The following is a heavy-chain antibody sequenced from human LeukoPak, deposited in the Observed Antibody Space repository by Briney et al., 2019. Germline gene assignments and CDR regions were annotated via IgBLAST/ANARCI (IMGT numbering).Heavy chain of an antibody. CDR1: GFTFSSYG. CDR2: ISYDGSNK. D-gene: IGHD6-13*01. J-gene: IGHJ4*02. Sequence: QPGRSLRLSCAASGFTFSSYGMHWVRQAPGMGLEWVAVISYDGSNKYYADSVKGRFTISRDNSKNTLYLQMNSLRPEDTAVYYCANTDTTWGVSSSWSGRFDYWGQGTLVTVSS. V-gene: IGHV3-30*18. CDR3: ANTDTTWGVSSSWSGRFDY.